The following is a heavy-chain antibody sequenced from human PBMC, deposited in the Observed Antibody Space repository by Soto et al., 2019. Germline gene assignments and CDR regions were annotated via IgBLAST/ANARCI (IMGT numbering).Heavy chain of an antibody. D-gene: IGHD2-21*02. J-gene: IGHJ4*02. CDR1: GDSINSRSYY. Sequence: PETLSLTCTVTGDSINSRSYYWGWLRQPPGKGLEWIGCIYYSGRTYNNPSLRSRVSMSIDTSKDQFSLTLKSVTASDTALYFCSRQRTLVVTQAYFDVWGPGSLVTVSS. CDR2: IYYSGRT. CDR3: SRQRTLVVTQAYFDV. V-gene: IGHV4-39*01.